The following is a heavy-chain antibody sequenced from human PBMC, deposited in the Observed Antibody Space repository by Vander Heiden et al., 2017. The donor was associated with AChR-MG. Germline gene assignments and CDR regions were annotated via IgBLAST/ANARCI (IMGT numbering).Heavy chain of an antibody. CDR3: AKDSRSGAVAGPSYYFDY. CDR1: GFTFDDYA. CDR2: ISWNSGGI. J-gene: IGHJ4*02. V-gene: IGHV3-9*01. Sequence: EVQLVESGGGLVQPGRSLRLSCAASGFTFDDYAMHSVRQAPGKGLEWVSGISWNSGGIGYADSVKGRFTISRDNAKNSLYLQMNSLRAEDRALYYCAKDSRSGAVAGPSYYFDYWGQGTLVTVSS. D-gene: IGHD6-19*01.